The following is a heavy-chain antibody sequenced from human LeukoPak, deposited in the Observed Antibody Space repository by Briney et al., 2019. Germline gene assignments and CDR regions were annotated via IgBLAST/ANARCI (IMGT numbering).Heavy chain of an antibody. V-gene: IGHV3-7*03. J-gene: IGHJ4*02. CDR2: IKQDGSEK. Sequence: PGGSLRLSCAASGFTFSRYWMSWVRQAPGKGLEWVANIKQDGSEKYYVDSVKGRFTISRDNAKNSLYLQMNSLRAEDTAVYYCARRAGAYSQPYDYWGQGTLVTVSS. CDR1: GFTFSRYW. D-gene: IGHD4/OR15-4a*01. CDR3: ARRAGAYSQPYDY.